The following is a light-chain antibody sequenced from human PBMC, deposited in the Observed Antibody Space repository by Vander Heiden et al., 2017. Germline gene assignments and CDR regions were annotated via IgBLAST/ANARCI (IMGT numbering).Light chain of an antibody. J-gene: IGLJ2*01. CDR3: AAWDDSLSGVV. CDR2: SNN. Sequence: QSVLTQPPSASGTPGQRVTISCSGSSSNIGSNYVYWYQQLPGTASKLLIYSNNQRPSGVPDRCSGSKSGTSASLAISGLRSEDEADYYCAAWDDSLSGVVFGGGTKLTVL. V-gene: IGLV1-47*02. CDR1: SSNIGSNY.